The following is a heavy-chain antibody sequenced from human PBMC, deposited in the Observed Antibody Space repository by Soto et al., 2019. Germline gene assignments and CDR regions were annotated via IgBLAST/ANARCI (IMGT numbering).Heavy chain of an antibody. CDR1: GFTFSSYA. CDR3: AKGVHFDWLMDY. D-gene: IGHD3-9*01. J-gene: IGHJ4*02. CDR2: ISGSGGST. V-gene: IGHV3-23*01. Sequence: GGSLRLSCAASGFTFSSYATSWVRQAPGKGLEWVSAISGSGGSTYYADSVKGRFTISRDNSKNTLYLQMNSLRAEDTAVYYCAKGVHFDWLMDYWGQGTLVTVSS.